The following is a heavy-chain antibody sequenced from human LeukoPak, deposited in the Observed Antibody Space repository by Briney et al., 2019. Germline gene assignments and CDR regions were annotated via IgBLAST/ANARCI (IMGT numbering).Heavy chain of an antibody. D-gene: IGHD3-16*02. CDR3: AFTLTRIGRFDP. CDR1: GFTFSSYW. CDR2: INSDGSST. Sequence: GGSLRLSCAASGFTFSSYWMHWVRQAPGKGLVWVSRINSDGSSTSYADSVKGRFTISRDNAKNTLYLQMNSLRAEDTAVYYCAFTLTRIGRFDPWGQGTLVTVSS. V-gene: IGHV3-74*01. J-gene: IGHJ5*02.